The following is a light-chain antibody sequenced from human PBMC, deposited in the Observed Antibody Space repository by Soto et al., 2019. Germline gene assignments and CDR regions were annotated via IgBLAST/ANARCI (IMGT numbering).Light chain of an antibody. CDR2: KAS. J-gene: IGKJ3*01. CDR3: QQYNSYPPT. Sequence: DIHMTQSPSTLSASVGDRVTITCRASQSISSWLAWYQQKPGKAPNLLIYKASTLQGGVPSRFSGSGSGTEFSLTTNSLQPDDLATYYCQQYNSYPPTFGPGTKVDIK. CDR1: QSISSW. V-gene: IGKV1-5*03.